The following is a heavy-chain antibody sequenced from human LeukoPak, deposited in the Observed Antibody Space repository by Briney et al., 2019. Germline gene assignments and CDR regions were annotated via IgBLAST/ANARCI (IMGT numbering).Heavy chain of an antibody. CDR3: ARDGTGSYSGWYIH. Sequence: GGSLRLSCAASGFTFSSSGMHWVRQAPGKGLEWVAVIWFDGSNKYYADSVKGRFTISRDNSKNTLYLQMNSLRAEDTAVYYCARDGTGSYSGWYIHWGQGALVTVSS. V-gene: IGHV3-33*01. CDR1: GFTFSSSG. CDR2: IWFDGSNK. D-gene: IGHD6-19*01. J-gene: IGHJ4*02.